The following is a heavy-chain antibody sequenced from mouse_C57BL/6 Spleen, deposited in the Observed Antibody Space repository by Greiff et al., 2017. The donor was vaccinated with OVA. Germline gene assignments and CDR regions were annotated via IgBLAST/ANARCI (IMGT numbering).Heavy chain of an antibody. Sequence: DVKLVESGGGLVKPGGSLKLSCAASGFTFSSSAMSWVRQTPEKRLEWVATISAGGSYTYYPDNVKGRFTISRDNAKNNLYLQMSHLKSEDTAIYYCARDHAMDYWGQGTSVTVSS. V-gene: IGHV5-4*01. CDR3: ARDHAMDY. J-gene: IGHJ4*01. CDR2: ISAGGSYT. CDR1: GFTFSSSA.